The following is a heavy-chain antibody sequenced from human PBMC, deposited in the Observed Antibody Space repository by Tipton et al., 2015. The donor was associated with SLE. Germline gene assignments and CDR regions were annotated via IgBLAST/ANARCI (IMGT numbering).Heavy chain of an antibody. J-gene: IGHJ5*02. Sequence: TLSLTCTVSGGSISSYYWSWIRQPAGGGLEWIGRTYTNENTNYNPSLKSRVTMSVDTSKNHFSLKVSSVTAADTAVYFCARHRSGSSWLDPWGQGTLVTVAS. CDR2: TYTNENT. CDR3: ARHRSGSSWLDP. D-gene: IGHD1-26*01. V-gene: IGHV4-4*07. CDR1: GGSISSYY.